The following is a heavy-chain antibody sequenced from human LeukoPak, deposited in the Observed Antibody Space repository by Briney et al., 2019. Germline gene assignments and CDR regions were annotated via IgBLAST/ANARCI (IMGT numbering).Heavy chain of an antibody. Sequence: GGSLRLSCAVSGLTFSGFWMSWSRQAPGKGLEWVASINSDGSEGYYADVVKGRFTISRDNAKNSLYLQINSLRAEDTAVYYCARSSYSSSSSVWGQGTMVTVSS. V-gene: IGHV3-7*03. CDR1: GLTFSGFW. J-gene: IGHJ3*01. CDR3: ARSSYSSSSSV. CDR2: INSDGSEG. D-gene: IGHD6-6*01.